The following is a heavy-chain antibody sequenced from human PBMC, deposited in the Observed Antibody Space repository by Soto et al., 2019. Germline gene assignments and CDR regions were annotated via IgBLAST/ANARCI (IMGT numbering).Heavy chain of an antibody. CDR2: IDNGGTT. V-gene: IGHV3-23*01. CDR1: GFSFSIHD. D-gene: IGHD6-19*01. Sequence: PGGSLRLSCAVSGFSFSIHDMTWVRQAPGKGLEWVSTIDNGGTTFYADSVKGRFTISRDNSKSTLYLQMNGLKVEDTAVYYCAKERVGGHHWFDPWGQGALVTVSS. J-gene: IGHJ5*01. CDR3: AKERVGGHHWFDP.